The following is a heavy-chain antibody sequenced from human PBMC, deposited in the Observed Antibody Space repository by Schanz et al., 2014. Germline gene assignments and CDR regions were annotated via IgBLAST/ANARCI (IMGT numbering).Heavy chain of an antibody. CDR3: ARGGGGSHYRLDY. D-gene: IGHD1-26*01. CDR2: ISGSSRTI. CDR1: GFGFSSYS. J-gene: IGHJ4*02. Sequence: EVQLVESGGGLVQPGGSLRLSCAASGFGFSSYSMNWVRQAPGKGLEWVSYISGSSRTIYYADSMKGRFTVSRDNAENALYLQMNSLSAEDTGLYFCARGGGGSHYRLDYWGQGTLVTVSS. V-gene: IGHV3-48*01.